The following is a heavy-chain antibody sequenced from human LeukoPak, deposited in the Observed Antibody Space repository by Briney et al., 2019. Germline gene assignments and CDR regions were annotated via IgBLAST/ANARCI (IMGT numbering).Heavy chain of an antibody. Sequence: GASVKVSCKTSGYTFTGYYMHWVRQAPGQGLEWMGWINPNSGGTNYAQKFQGRVTMTRDTAITTAYMELSRLTFDDTAVYYCARARSRTSTYYLGYWGQGTLITVSS. D-gene: IGHD3-3*02. J-gene: IGHJ4*02. CDR3: ARARSRTSTYYLGY. V-gene: IGHV1-2*02. CDR1: GYTFTGYY. CDR2: INPNSGGT.